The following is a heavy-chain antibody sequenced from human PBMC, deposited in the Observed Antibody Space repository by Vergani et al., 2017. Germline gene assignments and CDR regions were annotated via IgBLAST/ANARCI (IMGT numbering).Heavy chain of an antibody. CDR1: GFSFSCSS. V-gene: IGHV3-21*02. CDR2: ISGSSSYV. Sequence: EVQLVESGGGLVKPGGSLRLSCAASGFSFSCSSMNWVRQAPGKGLEWVASISGSSSYVFYRDSVEGRFTITRDNAKKSVYLQMNSLRAEDTAMYFCARGLWDCTHIRCSPPSYWGQGTQVTVSS. D-gene: IGHD2-8*01. CDR3: ARGLWDCTHIRCSPPSY. J-gene: IGHJ4*02.